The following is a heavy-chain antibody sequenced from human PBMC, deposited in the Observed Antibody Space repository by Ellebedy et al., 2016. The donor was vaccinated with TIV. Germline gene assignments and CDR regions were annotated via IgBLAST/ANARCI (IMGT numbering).Heavy chain of an antibody. Sequence: GESLKISXAASGFTFSSYAMHWVRQAPGKGLEWVAVISHDGSNKYYADSVKGRFTISRDNSKNTLYLQMNSLRAEDAAVYYCAREKLGIPDYWGQGTLVTVSS. J-gene: IGHJ4*02. V-gene: IGHV3-30-3*01. CDR1: GFTFSSYA. D-gene: IGHD7-27*01. CDR3: AREKLGIPDY. CDR2: ISHDGSNK.